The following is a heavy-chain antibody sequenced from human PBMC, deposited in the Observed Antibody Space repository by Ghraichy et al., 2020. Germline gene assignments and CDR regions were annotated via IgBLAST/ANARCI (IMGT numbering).Heavy chain of an antibody. CDR1: GGSISSYY. D-gene: IGHD3-3*01. Sequence: TLSLTCTVSGGSISSYYWSWIRQPAGKGLEWIGRIYTSGSTNYNPSLKSRVTMSVDTSKNQFSLKLSSVTAADTAVYYCARILRPLEWLLYGYMDVWGKGTTVTVSS. J-gene: IGHJ6*03. V-gene: IGHV4-4*07. CDR2: IYTSGST. CDR3: ARILRPLEWLLYGYMDV.